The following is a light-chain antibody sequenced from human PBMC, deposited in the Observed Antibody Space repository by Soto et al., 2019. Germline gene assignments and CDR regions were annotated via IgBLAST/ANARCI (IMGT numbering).Light chain of an antibody. CDR1: SGHGSYA. CDR2: LNDDDNH. Sequence: QAVVTQSPSASDSLGASVKLTCTLSSGHGSYAIAWHQQQPEKGPRYLMLLNDDDNHTKGNGIPDPCSVSSSEAERYLTISGPQSEDEADYYCQTWGTGRVFGGGTKLTVL. J-gene: IGLJ2*01. CDR3: QTWGTGRV. V-gene: IGLV4-69*01.